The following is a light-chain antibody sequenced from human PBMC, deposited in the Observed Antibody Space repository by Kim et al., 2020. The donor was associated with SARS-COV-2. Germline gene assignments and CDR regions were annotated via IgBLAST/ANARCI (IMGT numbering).Light chain of an antibody. J-gene: IGLJ2*01. V-gene: IGLV2-14*03. CDR2: DVS. CDR1: SSDVGGYNY. Sequence: SITTSCTGTSSDVGGYNYVSWYQQHPGKAPKLMIYDVSNRPSGVSNRFSGSKSGNTASLTISGLQAEDEADYYCSSYTSSSTPYVVFGGGTQLTVL. CDR3: SSYTSSSTPYVV.